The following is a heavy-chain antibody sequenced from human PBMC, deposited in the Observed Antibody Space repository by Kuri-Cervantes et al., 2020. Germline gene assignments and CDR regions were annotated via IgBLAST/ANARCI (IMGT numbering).Heavy chain of an antibody. CDR3: AGRLIVRGDYGDYHPEDWYFDL. Sequence: SLKISCAASGFTFDDYAMHWVRQAPGKGLEWVSGISWNSGSIGYADSVKGRFTISRDNAKNSLYLQMNSLRAGDTAVYYCAGRLIVRGDYGDYHPEDWYFDLWGRGTLVTVSS. CDR2: ISWNSGSI. J-gene: IGHJ2*01. CDR1: GFTFDDYA. V-gene: IGHV3-9*01. D-gene: IGHD4-17*01.